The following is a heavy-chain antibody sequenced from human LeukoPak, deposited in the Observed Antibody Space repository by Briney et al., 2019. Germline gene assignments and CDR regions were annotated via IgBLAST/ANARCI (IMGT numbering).Heavy chain of an antibody. D-gene: IGHD3-22*01. J-gene: IGHJ4*02. CDR2: ISSSSSYI. CDR1: GFTFNSYS. V-gene: IGHV3-21*01. Sequence: PGGSLRLSCAASGFTFNSYSMNWVRQAPGKGLEWVSSISSSSSYIYYADSVKGRFTISRDNAKNSLHLQMNSLRAEDTVVYYCARRGYYDSSAYSFGHWGQGTLVTVSS. CDR3: ARRGYYDSSAYSFGH.